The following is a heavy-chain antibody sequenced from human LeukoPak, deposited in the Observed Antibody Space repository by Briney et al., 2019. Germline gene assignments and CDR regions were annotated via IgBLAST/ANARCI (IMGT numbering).Heavy chain of an antibody. Sequence: GGSLRLSCAAAGFTFSNSAMSWVRQAPGKGLEWVSTLSGSGITTYYADSVKGRFTISRDNSKNTLYLQMNSLRAEDTAVCYCAKVIYSSGWSYFDYWGHGTLVTVSS. V-gene: IGHV3-23*01. CDR3: AKVIYSSGWSYFDY. D-gene: IGHD6-19*01. CDR2: LSGSGITT. CDR1: GFTFSNSA. J-gene: IGHJ4*01.